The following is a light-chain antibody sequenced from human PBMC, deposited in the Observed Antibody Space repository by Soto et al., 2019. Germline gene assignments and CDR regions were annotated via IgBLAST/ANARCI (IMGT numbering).Light chain of an antibody. CDR3: QQYNSYPFT. V-gene: IGKV1-5*03. CDR2: KAS. J-gene: IGKJ3*01. Sequence: DLQMTQSPSSLSASVGDRVTITCRASESIARHLNWYQQKPGKAPKLLIYKASSLESGVPSRFSGSGSGTEFTLTISSLQPDDFATYYCQQYNSYPFTFGPGTKVDIK. CDR1: ESIARH.